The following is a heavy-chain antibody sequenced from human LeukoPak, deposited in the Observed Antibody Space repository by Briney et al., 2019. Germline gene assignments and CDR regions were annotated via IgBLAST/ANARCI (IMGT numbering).Heavy chain of an antibody. CDR3: AKDSSIGKYSTNGVCSPFDY. V-gene: IGHV3-23*01. Sequence: PGGSLRLSCAGSGFTFSSYAMSWVRQAPGQGLEWVSVISDSGDYTCYADSVRGRFTISRDNSRNTLYLQMISLRPEDTAVYYCAKDSSIGKYSTNGVCSPFDYWGQGTLVTVSS. J-gene: IGHJ4*02. CDR1: GFTFSSYA. CDR2: ISDSGDYT. D-gene: IGHD2-8*01.